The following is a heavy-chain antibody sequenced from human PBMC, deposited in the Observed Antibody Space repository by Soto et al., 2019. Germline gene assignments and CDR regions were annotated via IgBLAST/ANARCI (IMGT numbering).Heavy chain of an antibody. Sequence: SETLSLTCAVYGGSFSGYYWSWIRQPPGKGLEWIGEINHSGSTNYNPPLKSRVTISVDTSKNQFSLKLSSVTAADTAVYYCARNYYYYMDVWGKGTTVTVSS. V-gene: IGHV4-34*01. CDR3: ARNYYYYMDV. CDR1: GGSFSGYY. J-gene: IGHJ6*03. CDR2: INHSGST.